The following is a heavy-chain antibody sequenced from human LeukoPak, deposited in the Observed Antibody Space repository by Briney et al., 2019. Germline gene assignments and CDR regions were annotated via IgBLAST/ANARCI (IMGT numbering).Heavy chain of an antibody. CDR1: GGSISSYY. CDR2: IYYSGTT. D-gene: IGHD6-13*01. V-gene: IGHV4-59*01. CDR3: AKEVYLAEAKYAY. J-gene: IGHJ4*01. Sequence: SETLSLTCTVSGGSISSYYWSWIRQPPGKGLEWIGYIYYSGTTNYNPSLKSRVTISVDTSKNQFSLKLSSVTAADTAVYYCAKEVYLAEAKYAYWGQETWSPSPQ.